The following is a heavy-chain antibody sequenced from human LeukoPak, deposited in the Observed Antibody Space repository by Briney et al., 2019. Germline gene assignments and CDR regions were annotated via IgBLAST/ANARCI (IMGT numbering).Heavy chain of an antibody. CDR2: IKQDGSEK. CDR1: GFTFSSHW. Sequence: GGSLRLSCAASGFTFSSHWMNWVRQAPGKGLEWVAKIKQDGSEKYYADSVKGRFTISRDNAKNSLYLQLNSLRAEDTAVYYCARNINNFWSGYLDYMDVWGKGTTVTVSS. CDR3: ARNINNFWSGYLDYMDV. D-gene: IGHD3-3*01. V-gene: IGHV3-7*01. J-gene: IGHJ6*03.